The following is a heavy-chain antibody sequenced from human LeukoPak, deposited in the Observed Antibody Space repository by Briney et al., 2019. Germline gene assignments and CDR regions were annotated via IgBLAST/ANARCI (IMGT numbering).Heavy chain of an antibody. D-gene: IGHD4-23*01. CDR1: GYTFNDYY. CDR3: ARLGYGGNHRD. CDR2: INPKNEDT. V-gene: IGHV1-18*04. J-gene: IGHJ4*02. Sequence: ASVKVSCKASGYTFNDYYMHWVRQAPGQGPEWMGCINPKNEDTNYAQKLQGRVTMTTDTSTSTAYMELRSLRSDDTAVYYCARLGYGGNHRDWGQGTLVTVSS.